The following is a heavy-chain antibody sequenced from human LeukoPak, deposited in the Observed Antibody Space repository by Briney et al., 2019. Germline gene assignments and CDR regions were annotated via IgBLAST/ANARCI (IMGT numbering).Heavy chain of an antibody. D-gene: IGHD1-26*01. CDR3: ARLIVSGSYDYFDY. Sequence: PGGSLRLSCAASGFTFSDYAMHWVRQAPGKGLEYVSVISSNGGSTYYADSVKGRFTISRDNSKNTLYLQMNSLRAEDTAVYFCARLIVSGSYDYFDYWGQGTLVAVSS. J-gene: IGHJ4*02. CDR1: GFTFSDYA. V-gene: IGHV3-64*02. CDR2: ISSNGGST.